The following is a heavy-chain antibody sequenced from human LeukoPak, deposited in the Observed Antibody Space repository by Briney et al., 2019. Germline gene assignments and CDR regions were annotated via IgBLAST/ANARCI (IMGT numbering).Heavy chain of an antibody. V-gene: IGHV4-59*01. J-gene: IGHJ4*02. CDR2: IYYSGST. CDR1: VGSISSYY. CDR3: ARGYGSGSYYDY. Sequence: SETLSLTCTVSVGSISSYYWSWIRQPPGQGLEWIGYIYYSGSTNYNPSLKSRVTISVDTSKNQFSLKLSSVTAADTAVYYCARGYGSGSYYDYWGQGTLVTVSS. D-gene: IGHD3-10*01.